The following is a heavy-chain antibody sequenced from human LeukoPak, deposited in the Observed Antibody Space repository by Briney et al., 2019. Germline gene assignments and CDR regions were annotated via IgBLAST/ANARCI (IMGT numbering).Heavy chain of an antibody. V-gene: IGHV4-28*01. Sequence: PSETLSLTCAVSGYSISSSNWWGWIRQPPGKGLEWIGYIYYSGSTYYNPSLKSRVTMSVDTSKNQFSLKLSSVTAVDTAVHYCAGCESGVFDIWGQGTMVTVSS. D-gene: IGHD3-10*01. J-gene: IGHJ3*02. CDR2: IYYSGST. CDR1: GYSISSSNW. CDR3: AGCESGVFDI.